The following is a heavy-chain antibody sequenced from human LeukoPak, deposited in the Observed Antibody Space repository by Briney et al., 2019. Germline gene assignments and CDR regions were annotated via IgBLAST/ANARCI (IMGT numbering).Heavy chain of an antibody. J-gene: IGHJ4*02. Sequence: GGSLRLSCVTYGLAFDTFWMHWVRLAPGKGLMWVARININGTFSTYADSVQGRFTVFRDNAKKTLYLQMNSLRVEDTAVYYCTRDPRHLDSWGQGTLVTVSS. D-gene: IGHD6-6*01. CDR2: ININGTFS. CDR1: GLAFDTFW. CDR3: TRDPRHLDS. V-gene: IGHV3-74*03.